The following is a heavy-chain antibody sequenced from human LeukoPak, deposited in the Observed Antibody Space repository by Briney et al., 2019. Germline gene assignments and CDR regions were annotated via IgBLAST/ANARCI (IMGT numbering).Heavy chain of an antibody. CDR3: ARDLIPYCTNGVCFDAFDI. J-gene: IGHJ3*02. CDR1: GFTFSGYW. V-gene: IGHV3-7*01. CDR2: IKRDESDK. D-gene: IGHD2-8*01. Sequence: GGSLRLSCEASGFTFSGYWMTWVRQAPGKGLEWVANIKRDESDKHYVDSVKGRFTISRDNAKNLLYLEMNSLRAEDTAIYYCARDLIPYCTNGVCFDAFDIWGQGTMVTVSP.